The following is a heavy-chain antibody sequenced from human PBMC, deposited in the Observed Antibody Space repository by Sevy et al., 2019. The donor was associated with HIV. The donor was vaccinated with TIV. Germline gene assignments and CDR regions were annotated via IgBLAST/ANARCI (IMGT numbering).Heavy chain of an antibody. Sequence: ASVKVSCKASGYTFTSYYMHWVRQAPGQGLEWMGIINPSGGSTSYAQKFQGRVTMTRDTSTSTVYMELSSLRSEDTAVYYCARGTRGTMIVVVTHYYGMDVWGQGTTVTVSS. CDR1: GYTFTSYY. J-gene: IGHJ6*02. V-gene: IGHV1-46*01. D-gene: IGHD3-22*01. CDR3: ARGTRGTMIVVVTHYYGMDV. CDR2: INPSGGST.